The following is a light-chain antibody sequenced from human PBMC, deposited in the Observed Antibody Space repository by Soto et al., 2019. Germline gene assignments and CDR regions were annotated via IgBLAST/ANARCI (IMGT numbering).Light chain of an antibody. Sequence: QSALTQPASVSGSPGQSITISCTGTSSDVGGYNYVSWYQHHPGKAPKLMIFNVSNRPSGVSNRFSGSKSGNTASLTISGLQAEDEADYYCSSYTRSSTVVFGGGTKVTVL. CDR3: SSYTRSSTVV. CDR1: SSDVGGYNY. J-gene: IGLJ2*01. CDR2: NVS. V-gene: IGLV2-14*01.